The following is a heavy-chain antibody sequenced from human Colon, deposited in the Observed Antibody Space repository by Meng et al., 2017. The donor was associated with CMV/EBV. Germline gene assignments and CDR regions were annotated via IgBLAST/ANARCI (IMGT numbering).Heavy chain of an antibody. D-gene: IGHD3-10*02. Sequence: SETLSLTCTVSGGSISSYYWSWIRQPPGKGLEWIGSIYYSGSTYYNPSLKSRVTISVDTSKNQFSLKLSSVTAADTAVYYCARVLVFGYYFDYWGQGTLVTVSS. CDR2: IYYSGST. CDR1: GGSISSYY. J-gene: IGHJ4*02. V-gene: IGHV4-39*07. CDR3: ARVLVFGYYFDY.